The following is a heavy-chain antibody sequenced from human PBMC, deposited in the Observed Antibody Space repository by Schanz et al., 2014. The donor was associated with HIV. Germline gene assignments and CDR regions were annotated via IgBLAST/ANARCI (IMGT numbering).Heavy chain of an antibody. CDR3: ARDLGGYNLGLDY. CDR2: ISYHGTNK. V-gene: IGHV3-30*03. CDR1: GFIFSDYY. Sequence: VQLLESGGGVVQPGGSLRLSCAVSGFIFSDYYMSWIRQAPGKGLEWVAVISYHGTNKYYADSVKGRFTISRDNSKNTLYLQMNSLRAEDTAVYYCARDLGGYNLGLDYWGQGTLVTVSS. D-gene: IGHD5-12*01. J-gene: IGHJ4*02.